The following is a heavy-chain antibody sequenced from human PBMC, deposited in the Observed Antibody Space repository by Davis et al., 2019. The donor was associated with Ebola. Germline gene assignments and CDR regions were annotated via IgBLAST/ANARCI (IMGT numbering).Heavy chain of an antibody. CDR2: INSDGTFT. CDR3: ARVLAARPWYFDL. J-gene: IGHJ2*01. CDR1: GVTFDNYA. V-gene: IGHV3-74*01. Sequence: PGGSLRLSCAASGVTFDNYAMYWVRQAPGEGLMCVSRINSDGTFTTYADSVKGRFTISRDNAKNTLYLQMNSLRAEDTAVYYCARVLAARPWYFDLWGRGTLVTVSS. D-gene: IGHD6-6*01.